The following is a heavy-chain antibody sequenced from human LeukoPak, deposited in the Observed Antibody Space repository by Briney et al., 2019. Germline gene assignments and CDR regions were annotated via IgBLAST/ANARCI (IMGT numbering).Heavy chain of an antibody. CDR1: DSPSVTT. CDR2: ISGSTRNI. J-gene: IGHJ4*02. D-gene: IGHD3-10*01. CDR3: VRVSLGNDYGSGSYDY. V-gene: IGHV3-21*01. Sequence: GGPLRSSSAAPDSPSVTTIWTGAAKAPGKGLKWVSSISGSTRNINYVDSVKGRFTISRDNAKNSLYLQMNSLRAEDTAVYYCVRVSLGNDYGSGSYDYWGQGTLVTVSS.